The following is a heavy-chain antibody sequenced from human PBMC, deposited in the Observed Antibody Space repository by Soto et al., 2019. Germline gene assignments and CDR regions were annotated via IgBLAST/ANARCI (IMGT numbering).Heavy chain of an antibody. J-gene: IGHJ6*02. CDR2: ISHSGST. D-gene: IGHD6-13*01. CDR3: AGPGSYSSSWYSYYYYYGMDV. CDR1: GGPIISGRHS. Sequence: ASETLSLTCTVSGGPIISGRHSWSWIRQPPGKGLEWIGYISHSGSTSYNPSLKSRVTISIDTSKNQFSLKLSSVTAADTAVYYCAGPGSYSSSWYSYYYYYGMDVWGQGTTVTVSS. V-gene: IGHV4-30-2*01.